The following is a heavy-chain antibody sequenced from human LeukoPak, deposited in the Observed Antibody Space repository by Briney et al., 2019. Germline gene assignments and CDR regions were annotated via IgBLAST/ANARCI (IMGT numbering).Heavy chain of an antibody. J-gene: IGHJ4*02. CDR3: AKDLTPFITMIVVAQPYYFDY. D-gene: IGHD3-22*01. CDR2: IYSGGST. V-gene: IGHV3-53*01. CDR1: GFTVSSNY. Sequence: GGSLRLSCAASGFTVSSNYMSWVRQAPGKGLEWVSVIYSGGSTYYADSVKGRFTISRDNSKNTLYLQMNSLRAEDTAVYYCAKDLTPFITMIVVAQPYYFDYWGQGTLVTVSS.